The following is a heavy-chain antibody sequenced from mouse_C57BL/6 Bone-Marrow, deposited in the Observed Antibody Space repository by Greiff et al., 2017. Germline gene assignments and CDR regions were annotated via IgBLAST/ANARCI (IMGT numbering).Heavy chain of an antibody. Sequence: EVNVVESGGDLVKPGGSLKLSCAASGFTFSSYGMSWVRQTPDKRLEWVATISSGGSYTYYPDSVKGRFTISRDNAKNTLYLQMSSLKSEDTAMYYCARPLDSSGYDYWGQGTTLTVSS. CDR1: GFTFSSYG. V-gene: IGHV5-6*01. CDR2: ISSGGSYT. D-gene: IGHD3-2*02. J-gene: IGHJ2*01. CDR3: ARPLDSSGYDY.